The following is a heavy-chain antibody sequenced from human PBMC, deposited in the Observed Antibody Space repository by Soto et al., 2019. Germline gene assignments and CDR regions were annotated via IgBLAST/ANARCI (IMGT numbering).Heavy chain of an antibody. V-gene: IGHV3-48*04. CDR2: ISNSSSTI. J-gene: IGHJ4*02. CDR1: GFTVSSNY. D-gene: IGHD4-17*01. CDR3: AKDMKWGGMTTIHYFDS. Sequence: GGSLRLSCAASGFTVSSNYMSWVRQAPGKGLEWVSYISNSSSTIYYADSVKGRFTISRDNTKSSLFLQMNSLRPDDTALYYCAKDMKWGGMTTIHYFDSWGQGTLVTVSS.